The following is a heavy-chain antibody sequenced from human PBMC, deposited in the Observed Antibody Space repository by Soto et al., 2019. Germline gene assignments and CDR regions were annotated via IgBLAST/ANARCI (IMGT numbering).Heavy chain of an antibody. CDR2: INRRGSES. CDR3: VRVTTTPGLDY. D-gene: IGHD1-1*01. Sequence: EVQLVESGGGLVQPGVSLRLSCVVSDFHLSGYPINWVRQSPGKGLEWVGNINRRGSESNYAAAVRGRCIISRDNARNSLFMQLNSLRADDTAVYFCVRVTTTPGLDYFGQGTPGTGS. CDR1: DFHLSGYP. J-gene: IGHJ4*02. V-gene: IGHV3-7*03.